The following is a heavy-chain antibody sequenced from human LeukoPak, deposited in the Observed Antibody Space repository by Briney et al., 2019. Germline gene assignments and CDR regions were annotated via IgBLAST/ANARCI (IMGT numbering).Heavy chain of an antibody. J-gene: IGHJ3*01. CDR2: INYGGST. CDR3: ARGFPPGSGSRGSHAFDV. Sequence: SETLSLTCAVSEMSFSAYYWHWIRQSPGKGLEWIGEINYGGSTKYTPSLEGRGTILIDTSKNQFSLKLTSVTAADTAVYYCARGFPPGSGSRGSHAFDVWGQGTMVTVSS. V-gene: IGHV4-34*01. D-gene: IGHD6-19*01. CDR1: EMSFSAYY.